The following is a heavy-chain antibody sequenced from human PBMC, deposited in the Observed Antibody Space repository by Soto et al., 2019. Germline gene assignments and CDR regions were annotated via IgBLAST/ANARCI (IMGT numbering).Heavy chain of an antibody. V-gene: IGHV3-23*01. D-gene: IGHD6-19*01. CDR3: AKGRGSGWAWYFDN. Sequence: GSLRLSCAASGXTFKESSMDWVRQAPGKGLEWVASISDTGASTLYAESVSGRLSISRDNSNNTLYLQMNSMRGEDTAVYYCAKGRGSGWAWYFDNWGQGTLVTVSS. J-gene: IGHJ4*02. CDR1: GXTFKESS. CDR2: ISDTGAST.